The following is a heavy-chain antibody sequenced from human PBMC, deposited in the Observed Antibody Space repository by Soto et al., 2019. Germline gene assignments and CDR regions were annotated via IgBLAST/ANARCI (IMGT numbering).Heavy chain of an antibody. Sequence: SETLSLTCVVSGASITSENWWNWARQAPGKGLEWVGETSHSGITNYNPSLKSRATISVDLSRNQFSLKLDSVTAADTAVYYCAKDHTGADAFAIWGQGIMVT. V-gene: IGHV4-4*02. CDR1: GASITSENW. D-gene: IGHD7-27*01. J-gene: IGHJ3*02. CDR2: TSHSGIT. CDR3: AKDHTGADAFAI.